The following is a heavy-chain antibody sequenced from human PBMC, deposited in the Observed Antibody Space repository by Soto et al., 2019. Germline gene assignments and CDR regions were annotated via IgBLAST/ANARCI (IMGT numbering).Heavy chain of an antibody. CDR2: IYYRGST. CDR3: ARTNLAVANYYYGMDV. J-gene: IGHJ6*02. V-gene: IGHV4-39*01. Sequence: SETLSLTCTVSGGSISSSSYYWGWIRQPPGKGLEWIGSIYYRGSTYYNPSLKSRVTISVDTSKNQFSLKLSSVTAADTAVYYCARTNLAVANYYYGMDVWGQGTTVTVSS. CDR1: GGSISSSSYY. D-gene: IGHD6-19*01.